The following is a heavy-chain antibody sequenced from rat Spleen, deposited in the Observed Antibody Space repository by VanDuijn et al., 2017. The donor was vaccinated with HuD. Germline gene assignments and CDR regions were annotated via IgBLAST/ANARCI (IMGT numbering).Heavy chain of an antibody. CDR2: ISTGDYT. J-gene: IGHJ3*01. CDR3: TSGGQLGYNWFAY. Sequence: EVQLVESGGGLVQPGRSLKLSCAASGFTYSNYVMAWVSQAPTKGLEWVASISTGDYTYYRDSVQGRFTVSRDNAKNTGYLQMNNLRSEDTAMYYCTSGGQLGYNWFAYWGQGTLVTVSS. V-gene: IGHV5S13*01. CDR1: GFTYSNYV. D-gene: IGHD1-3*01.